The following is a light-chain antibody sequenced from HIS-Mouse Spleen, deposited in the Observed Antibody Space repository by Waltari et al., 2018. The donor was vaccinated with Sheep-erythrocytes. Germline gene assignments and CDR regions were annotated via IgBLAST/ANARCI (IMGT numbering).Light chain of an antibody. CDR3: AAWDDSLSGPV. J-gene: IGLJ3*02. V-gene: IGLV2-11*01. CDR2: DVS. CDR1: SSDVGGYNY. Sequence: QSALTQPRSVSGSPGQSVTIPCTGTSSDVGGYNYVSGYQQPPGKAPKLMIYDVSKRPSGVPDRFSGSKSGNTASLTISGLQAEDEADYYCAAWDDSLSGPVFGGGTKLSVL.